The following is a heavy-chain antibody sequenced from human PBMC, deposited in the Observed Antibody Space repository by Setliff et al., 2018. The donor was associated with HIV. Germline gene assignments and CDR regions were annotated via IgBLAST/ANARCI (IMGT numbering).Heavy chain of an antibody. CDR2: ISGRSSDP. V-gene: IGHV3-11*03. D-gene: IGHD6-19*01. CDR1: ELTFSNYA. CDR3: VRPVREPVD. Sequence: GGSLRLSCAASELTFSNYAMTWIRQAPGKGLEWVSYISGRSSDPNYADSVKGRFTISRDNAKNSVYLQMSSLRAEDTAMYYCVRPVREPVDWGRGTLVTVSS. J-gene: IGHJ4*02.